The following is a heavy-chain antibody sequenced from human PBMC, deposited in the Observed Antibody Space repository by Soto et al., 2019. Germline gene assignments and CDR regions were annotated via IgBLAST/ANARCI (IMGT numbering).Heavy chain of an antibody. CDR1: GGSISSYY. CDR2: IYYSGST. Sequence: SETLSLTCTVSGGSISSYYWSWIRQPPGKGLEWIGYIYYSGSTSYNPSLKSRVTISVDTSKNQFSLKLSSVTAADTAVYYCARGDWIQLSTRLWFGELSAFDIWGQGTMVTVSS. CDR3: ARGDWIQLSTRLWFGELSAFDI. J-gene: IGHJ3*02. D-gene: IGHD3-10*01. V-gene: IGHV4-59*01.